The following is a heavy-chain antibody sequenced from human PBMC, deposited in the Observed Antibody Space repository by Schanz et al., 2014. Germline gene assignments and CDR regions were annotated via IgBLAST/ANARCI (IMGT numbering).Heavy chain of an antibody. CDR1: GFSFSSYA. Sequence: EVQLLESGGGLVEPGGSLRLSCAASGFSFSSYAMSWVRQAPGKGLEWVSAISGSGGSTYYADSVKGRFTISRDNSKNTLYLQMNSLRPEDTAVYYCARGLIAAAGGAFDYGGQGTLVAVSA. D-gene: IGHD6-13*01. CDR3: ARGLIAAAGGAFDY. CDR2: ISGSGGST. V-gene: IGHV3-23*01. J-gene: IGHJ4*02.